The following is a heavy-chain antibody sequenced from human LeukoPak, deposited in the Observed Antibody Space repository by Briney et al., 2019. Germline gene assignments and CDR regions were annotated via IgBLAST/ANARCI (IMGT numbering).Heavy chain of an antibody. CDR3: ATDIVVVVAATRNFDC. J-gene: IGHJ4*02. Sequence: ASVKVSCKVSGYTLTELSMHWVRQAPGKGLEWMGGFDPEDGETIYAQEFQGRVTVTEDTSTDTAYMELSSLRSEDTAVYYCATDIVVVVAATRNFDCWGQGTLVTVSS. CDR2: FDPEDGET. V-gene: IGHV1-24*01. CDR1: GYTLTELS. D-gene: IGHD2-15*01.